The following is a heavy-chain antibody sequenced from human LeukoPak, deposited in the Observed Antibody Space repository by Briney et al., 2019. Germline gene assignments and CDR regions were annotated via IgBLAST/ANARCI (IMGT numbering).Heavy chain of an antibody. CDR1: GYTFTSYD. D-gene: IGHD3-3*01. J-gene: IGHJ6*03. V-gene: IGHV1-8*01. Sequence: ASVKVSCKASGYTFTSYDINWVRQATGQGLEWMGWMNPNSGNTGYAQKFQGRVTMTRNTSISTAYMELSSLRSEDTAVYYCARSGNYDFWSGYYSVYYYMDVWGKGTTVAVSS. CDR3: ARSGNYDFWSGYYSVYYYMDV. CDR2: MNPNSGNT.